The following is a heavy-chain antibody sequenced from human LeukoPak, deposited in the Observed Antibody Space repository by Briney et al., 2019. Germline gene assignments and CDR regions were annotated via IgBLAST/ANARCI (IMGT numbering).Heavy chain of an antibody. CDR2: IYYSGST. D-gene: IGHD6-19*01. CDR3: ARGHPGIAVAGPNYHFEY. V-gene: IGHV4-59*01. Sequence: SETLSLTCAVYGGSFSGYYWSWIRQPPGKGLEWIGYIYYSGSTNYNPSLKSRVTISVDTSKNQFSLKLSSVTAADTAVYYCARGHPGIAVAGPNYHFEYWGQGTLVTVSS. CDR1: GGSFSGYY. J-gene: IGHJ4*02.